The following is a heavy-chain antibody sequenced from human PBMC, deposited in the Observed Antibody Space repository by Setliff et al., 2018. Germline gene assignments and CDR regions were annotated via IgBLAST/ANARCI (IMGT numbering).Heavy chain of an antibody. CDR2: IYNSGTT. V-gene: IGHV4-39*02. CDR1: GDSISNTGYY. CDR3: AGRDYSGGDS. Sequence: SETLSLTCIVAGDSISNTGYYWGWIRQPPGKGLEWIGRIYNSGTTNYNPSLKSRVTISADTSNNSFSLNLFCVTAADTAVYYCAGRDYSGGDSWGHGTLVTVSS. D-gene: IGHD4-4*01. J-gene: IGHJ5*01.